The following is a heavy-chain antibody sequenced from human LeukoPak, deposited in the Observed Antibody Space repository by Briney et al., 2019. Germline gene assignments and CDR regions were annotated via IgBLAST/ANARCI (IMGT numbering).Heavy chain of an antibody. D-gene: IGHD1-1*01. V-gene: IGHV3-30*18. J-gene: IGHJ5*02. CDR1: GFTFNDYG. CDR2: IPYDGSKT. CDR3: AKDLWLERRSSNWFDP. Sequence: GGSLRLSCVGSGFTFNDYGMHWVRQAPGKGLEWVAVIPYDGSKTYYGDFVKGRFTISRDNSKNTLYLQMNSLRADDTAVYYCAKDLWLERRSSNWFDPWGQGTLVTVSS.